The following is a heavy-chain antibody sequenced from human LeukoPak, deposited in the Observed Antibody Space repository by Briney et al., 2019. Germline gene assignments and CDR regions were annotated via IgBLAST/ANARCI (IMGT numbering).Heavy chain of an antibody. CDR2: INPNSGGT. CDR1: GYTFSSYY. J-gene: IGHJ4*02. D-gene: IGHD6-6*01. Sequence: ASVKVSCKASGYTFSSYYMHWVRQAPGQGLEWMGWINPNSGGTNYAQKFQGRVTMTRDTSISTAYMELSRLRSDDTAVYYCARPYSSSSGVDYWGQGTLVTVSS. V-gene: IGHV1-2*02. CDR3: ARPYSSSSGVDY.